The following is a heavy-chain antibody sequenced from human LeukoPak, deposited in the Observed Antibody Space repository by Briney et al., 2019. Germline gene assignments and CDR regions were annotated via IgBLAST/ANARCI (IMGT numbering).Heavy chain of an antibody. CDR3: ARAPRITMIVALVGDLDAFDI. J-gene: IGHJ3*02. Sequence: GGSLRLSCAASRFTFDDYGMSWVRQAPGKGLEWVSGINWNGGSTGYADSVKGRFTISRDNAKNSLYLQMNSLRAEDTALYYCARAPRITMIVALVGDLDAFDIWGQGTMVTVSS. CDR2: INWNGGST. CDR1: RFTFDDYG. D-gene: IGHD3-22*01. V-gene: IGHV3-20*04.